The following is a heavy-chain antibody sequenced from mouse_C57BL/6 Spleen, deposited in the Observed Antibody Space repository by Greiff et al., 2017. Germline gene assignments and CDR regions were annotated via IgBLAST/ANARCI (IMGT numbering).Heavy chain of an antibody. V-gene: IGHV14-4*01. D-gene: IGHD1-1*01. J-gene: IGHJ2*01. CDR2: IDPENGDT. CDR3: TTKGGYYGSSYPYFDY. CDR1: GFNIQDDY. Sequence: VQLQQSGAELVRPGASVKLSCTASGFNIQDDYMHWVKQRPEQGLEWIGWIDPENGDTEYAPKFQGKATITADTSANTAYLQLSSLTSEDTAVYYCTTKGGYYGSSYPYFDYWGQGTTLTVSS.